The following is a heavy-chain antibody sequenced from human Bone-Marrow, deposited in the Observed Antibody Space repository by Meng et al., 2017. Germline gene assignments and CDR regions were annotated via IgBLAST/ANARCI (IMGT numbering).Heavy chain of an antibody. Sequence: QVQLVQCGAEGKKPGASVKFSCKASGYTFPDYWLHWVRRAPGQGLEWMGRINPKSGDTHYAQRFQGRVTMTGDTSISTAYMELSGLRSDDTAMYYCARDEDISAAGKLFGDYWGQGTLVTASS. J-gene: IGHJ4*02. CDR1: GYTFPDYW. CDR2: INPKSGDT. D-gene: IGHD6-13*01. V-gene: IGHV1-2*06. CDR3: ARDEDISAAGKLFGDY.